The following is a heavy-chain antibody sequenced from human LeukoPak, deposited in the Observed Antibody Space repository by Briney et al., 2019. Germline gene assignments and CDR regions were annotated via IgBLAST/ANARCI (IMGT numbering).Heavy chain of an antibody. J-gene: IGHJ4*02. D-gene: IGHD6-19*01. CDR2: INAGNGNT. V-gene: IGHV1-3*01. CDR3: ARGYSSQWLVFDY. CDR1: GYTFTSYA. Sequence: ASVKVSCKASGYTFTSYAMHWVRQAPGQRLEWMGWINAGNGNTKYPQKCQGRVTITRDTSASTAYMELSSLRSEDTAVYYCARGYSSQWLVFDYWGQGTLVTVSS.